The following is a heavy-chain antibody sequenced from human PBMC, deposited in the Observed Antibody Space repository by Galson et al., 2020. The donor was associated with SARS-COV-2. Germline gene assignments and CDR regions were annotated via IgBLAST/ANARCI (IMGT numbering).Heavy chain of an antibody. CDR1: ARSLGGDF. J-gene: IGHJ3*02. Sequence: SETLSLTCSVSARSLGGDFWTWISQPPGKGPEWIGQLHYSGNTNFNPSLKSRATISVDTSRRQVSLKVISVTAADTAVYYCARVRVDTGIPREFDIWGQGTMVTVSS. D-gene: IGHD5-18*01. CDR3: ARVRVDTGIPREFDI. V-gene: IGHV4-34*01. CDR2: LHYSGNT.